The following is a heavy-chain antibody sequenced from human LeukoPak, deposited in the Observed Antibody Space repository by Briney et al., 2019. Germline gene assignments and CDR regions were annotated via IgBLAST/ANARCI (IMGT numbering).Heavy chain of an antibody. CDR3: ARGRRVFNWFDP. D-gene: IGHD3-3*01. Sequence: PSETLSLACTVSGGSISSGGYYWSWIRQHPGKGLEWIGYIYYSGSTYYNPSLKSRVTISVDTSKNQFSLKLSSVTAADTAVYYCARGRRVFNWFDPWCQGTLVTVSS. J-gene: IGHJ5*02. CDR1: GGSISSGGYY. CDR2: IYYSGST. V-gene: IGHV4-31*03.